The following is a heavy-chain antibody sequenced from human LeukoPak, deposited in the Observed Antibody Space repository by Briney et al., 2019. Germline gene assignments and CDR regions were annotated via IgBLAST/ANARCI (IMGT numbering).Heavy chain of an antibody. J-gene: IGHJ4*02. Sequence: PGGSLRLSCAASGFTFSSYEMNWVRQAPGKGLEWVALISYDGSNKYYADSVKGRFTISRDNSKNTLYLQMNSLRPEDTAVYCCARDLSGNYYFDYWGQGTLVTVSS. CDR3: ARDLSGNYYFDY. D-gene: IGHD1-26*01. CDR2: ISYDGSNK. V-gene: IGHV3-30-3*01. CDR1: GFTFSSYE.